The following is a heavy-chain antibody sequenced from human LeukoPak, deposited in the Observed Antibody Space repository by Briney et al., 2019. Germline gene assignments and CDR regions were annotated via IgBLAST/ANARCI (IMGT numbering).Heavy chain of an antibody. J-gene: IGHJ3*02. CDR1: GFTFSSYA. Sequence: GSLRLSCAASGFTFSSYAMSWVRQAPGKGLEWVSAISGSGGSTYYADSVKGRFTISRDNSKNTLYLQMNSLRTEDTAVYSCARGSFYYDSSGPAGAFDIWGQGTMVTVSS. CDR3: ARGSFYYDSSGPAGAFDI. CDR2: ISGSGGST. V-gene: IGHV3-23*01. D-gene: IGHD3-22*01.